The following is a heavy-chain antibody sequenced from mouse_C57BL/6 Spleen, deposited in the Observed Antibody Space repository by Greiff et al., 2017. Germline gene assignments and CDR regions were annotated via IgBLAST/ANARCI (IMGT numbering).Heavy chain of an antibody. D-gene: IGHD2-4*01. CDR3: TREGMIYYDYGGGYAMDY. CDR2: ISSGGDYI. Sequence: EVKLMESGEGLVKPGGSLKLSCAASGFTFSSYAMSWVRQTPEKRLEWVAYISSGGDYIYYADTVKGRFTISRDNARNTLYLQMSSLKSEDTAMYYCTREGMIYYDYGGGYAMDYWGQGTSVTVSS. J-gene: IGHJ4*01. CDR1: GFTFSSYA. V-gene: IGHV5-9-1*02.